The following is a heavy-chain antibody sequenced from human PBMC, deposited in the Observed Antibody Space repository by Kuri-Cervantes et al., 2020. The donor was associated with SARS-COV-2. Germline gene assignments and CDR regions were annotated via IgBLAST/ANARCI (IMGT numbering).Heavy chain of an antibody. V-gene: IGHV3-23*01. D-gene: IGHD5-24*01. CDR3: AKEWEMATVNPVHDF. CDR1: GFAFSTYI. CDR2: ISGSGGNT. J-gene: IGHJ4*02. Sequence: GESLKISCAASGFAFSTYIMSWVRQAPGKGLEWVSTISGSGGNTYYSDPVRGRFTISRDNSKNTLFLQMNNLRADDTAVYYCAKEWEMATVNPVHDFWGQGTLVTVSS.